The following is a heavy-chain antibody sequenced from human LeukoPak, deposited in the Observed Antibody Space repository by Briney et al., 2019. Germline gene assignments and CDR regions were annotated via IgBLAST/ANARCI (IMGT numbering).Heavy chain of an antibody. V-gene: IGHV3-9*01. J-gene: IGHJ4*02. D-gene: IGHD3-22*01. Sequence: GRSLRLSCAASGFTFDDYAMHWVRQAPGKGLEWVSGISWNSGSIGYADSVKGRFTISRDNAKTSLYLQMNSLRAEDTALYHCARVYYYDSSGYYDYWGQGTLVTVSS. CDR1: GFTFDDYA. CDR2: ISWNSGSI. CDR3: ARVYYYDSSGYYDY.